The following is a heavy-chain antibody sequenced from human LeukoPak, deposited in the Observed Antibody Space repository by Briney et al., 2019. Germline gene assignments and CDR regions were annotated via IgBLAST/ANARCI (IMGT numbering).Heavy chain of an antibody. CDR2: IYYSGST. D-gene: IGHD5-24*01. J-gene: IGHJ4*02. CDR3: ARDPGDGYNSLD. CDR1: GVSISSYY. Sequence: PSETLSLTCTVSGVSISSYYWSWIRQPPGKGLEWIGYIYYSGSTNYNPSLKSRVTISVDTSKNQFSLKLSSVTAADTAVYYCARDPGDGYNSLDWGQGTLVTVSS. V-gene: IGHV4-59*01.